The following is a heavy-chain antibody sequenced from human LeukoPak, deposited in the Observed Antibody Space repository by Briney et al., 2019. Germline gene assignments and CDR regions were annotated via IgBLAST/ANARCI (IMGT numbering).Heavy chain of an antibody. Sequence: SETLSLTCAVYGGSFSGYYWSWIRQPPGKGLEWIGEINHSGSTNYNPSLKRRVTISVETSKNQFSLKLRSVTAAATAVYYCASLPQKTYYYGSGRSFDYWGQGTLVTVSS. J-gene: IGHJ4*02. CDR3: ASLPQKTYYYGSGRSFDY. V-gene: IGHV4-34*01. D-gene: IGHD3-10*01. CDR1: GGSFSGYY. CDR2: INHSGST.